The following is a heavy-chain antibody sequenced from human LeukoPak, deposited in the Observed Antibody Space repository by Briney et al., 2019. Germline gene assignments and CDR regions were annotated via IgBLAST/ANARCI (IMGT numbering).Heavy chain of an antibody. Sequence: GGSLRLSCSASGFTFSSYGMHWVRQAPGKGLEWVAVIWYDGSNKYYADSVKGRFTISRDNSKNTLYLQMNSLRAEDTAVYYCARALADYYDSSGYYYDYYYGMDVWGQGTTVTVSS. CDR3: ARALADYYDSSGYYYDYYYGMDV. CDR2: IWYDGSNK. CDR1: GFTFSSYG. D-gene: IGHD3-22*01. V-gene: IGHV3-33*01. J-gene: IGHJ6*02.